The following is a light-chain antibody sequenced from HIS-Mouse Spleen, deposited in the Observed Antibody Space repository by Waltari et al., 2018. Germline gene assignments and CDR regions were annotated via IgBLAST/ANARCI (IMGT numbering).Light chain of an antibody. V-gene: IGKV1-9*01. J-gene: IGKJ1*01. CDR2: AAS. CDR3: QQLNSYPPT. Sequence: DIQLTQSPSFLSASVGDRVTITCRASQGISSYLAWYQPKPGKAPKLLIYAASTLQSGVPSRFSGSESGTEFTLTISSLQPEDFATYYCQQLNSYPPTFGQGTKVEIK. CDR1: QGISSY.